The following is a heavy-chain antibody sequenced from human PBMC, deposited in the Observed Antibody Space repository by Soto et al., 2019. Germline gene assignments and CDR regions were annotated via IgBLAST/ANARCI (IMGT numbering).Heavy chain of an antibody. CDR2: IYYSGST. V-gene: IGHV4-59*01. J-gene: IGHJ4*02. CDR3: ARPSTSKGHFDY. Sequence: PSQTLSLTCTVAGFSLNSFYLSWLRPPPGKGLEWVGYIYYSGSTNYNPSLTSRVTISLDTSKNRFSLKLSSVTAADTAVYYCARPSTSKGHFDYRGQGTLVTVSS. CDR1: GFSLNSFY. D-gene: IGHD2-2*01.